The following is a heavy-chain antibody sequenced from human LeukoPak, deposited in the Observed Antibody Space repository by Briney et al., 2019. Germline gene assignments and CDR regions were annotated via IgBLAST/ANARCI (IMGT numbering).Heavy chain of an antibody. J-gene: IGHJ4*02. V-gene: IGHV1-2*02. CDR2: INPNSGGT. D-gene: IGHD3-3*01. CDR3: ARALAGFTILTIDY. Sequence: GASVKVSCKASGYTFTGYYMHWVRQAPGQGLEWMGWINPNSGGTNYAQKFQGRVTMTRDTSISTAYMELSRLRSDDTAVYYCARALAGFTILTIDYWGQGTLVTVSS. CDR1: GYTFTGYY.